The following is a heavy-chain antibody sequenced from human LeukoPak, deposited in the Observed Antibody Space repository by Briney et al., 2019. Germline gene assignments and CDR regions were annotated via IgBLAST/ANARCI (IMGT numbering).Heavy chain of an antibody. CDR2: IYSGGST. Sequence: SGFXXSXNYMSWVRQAPGKGLEWVSVIYSGGSTYYADSVKGRFTISRDNSKNTLYLQMNSLRAEDTAVYYCARDNCGNTPPGYYYGMDVWGQGTTVTVSS. CDR1: GFXXSXNY. J-gene: IGHJ6*02. V-gene: IGHV3-66*01. CDR3: ARDNCGNTPPGYYYGMDV. D-gene: IGHD1-20*01.